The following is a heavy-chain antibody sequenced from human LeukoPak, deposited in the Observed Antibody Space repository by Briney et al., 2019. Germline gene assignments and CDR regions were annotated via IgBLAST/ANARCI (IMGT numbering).Heavy chain of an antibody. V-gene: IGHV3-23*01. J-gene: IGHJ4*02. Sequence: GGSLRLSCAASGFTFSTYGMSWVRQAPGKGLEWVSVISGSGGSTYYADSVKGRFTISRDNSKNTLYLQMDSLRVEDTAVYYCAKDDGGSNGWYPDSWGQGTLVTVSS. CDR3: AKDDGGSNGWYPDS. CDR2: ISGSGGST. CDR1: GFTFSTYG. D-gene: IGHD6-19*01.